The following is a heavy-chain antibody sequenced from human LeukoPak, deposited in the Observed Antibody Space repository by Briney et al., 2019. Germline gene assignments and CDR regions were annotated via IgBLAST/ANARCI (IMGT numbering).Heavy chain of an antibody. Sequence: SETLSLTCAVYGGSFSGYYWSWIRQPPGKGLEWIGYIYYSGSTNYNPSLKSRVTISVDTSKNQFSLKLSSVTAADTAVYYCARTTYSSSWDMDYYYMDVWGKGTTVTVSS. D-gene: IGHD6-13*01. CDR2: IYYSGST. J-gene: IGHJ6*03. V-gene: IGHV4-59*01. CDR1: GGSFSGYY. CDR3: ARTTYSSSWDMDYYYMDV.